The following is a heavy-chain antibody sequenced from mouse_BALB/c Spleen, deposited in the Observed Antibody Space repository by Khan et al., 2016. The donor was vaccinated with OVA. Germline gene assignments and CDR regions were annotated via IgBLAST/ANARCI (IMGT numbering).Heavy chain of an antibody. CDR3: ARRYDDDGAWFVY. CDR1: GYKFTDYG. J-gene: IGHJ3*01. Sequence: QVQLQQSGPELVKPGASVKMSCKASGYKFTDYGISWVKQRTGQGLEWIGDIYPGSATTHYNERFEGKATLTADKSSNPAYLQFRSLTSEDSALYCCARRYDDDGAWFVYWGQGTLVTVSA. D-gene: IGHD2-4*01. CDR2: IYPGSATT. V-gene: IGHV1-81*01.